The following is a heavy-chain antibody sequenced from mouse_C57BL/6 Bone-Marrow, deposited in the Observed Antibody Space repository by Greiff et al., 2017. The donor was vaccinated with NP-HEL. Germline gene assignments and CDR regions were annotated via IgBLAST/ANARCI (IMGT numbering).Heavy chain of an antibody. J-gene: IGHJ4*01. CDR1: GFTFSDAW. CDR2: IRNKANNHAT. CDR3: TRLDYDGAMGY. V-gene: IGHV6-6*01. D-gene: IGHD2-4*01. Sequence: EVHLVESGGGLVQPGGSMKFSCAASGFTFSDAWMDWVRQAPEKGLEWVAEIRNKANNHATYYAESVKGRFTISIDDSKISVYLPMNSLRAEDTGMYYCTRLDYDGAMGYWGQGTSVTFSS.